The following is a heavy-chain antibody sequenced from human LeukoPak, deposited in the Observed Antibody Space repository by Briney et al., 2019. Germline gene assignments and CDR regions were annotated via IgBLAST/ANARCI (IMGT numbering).Heavy chain of an antibody. V-gene: IGHV3-7*01. CDR3: AKSPYSSSSFDY. Sequence: GGSLRLSCAVSGFPFSTFWMSWVRQAPGKGLEWVANINQDGSEKYYVDSVRGRFAISRDNSKNTLFLQMNSLRAEDTAVYYCAKSPYSSSSFDYWGQGTLVTVSS. J-gene: IGHJ4*02. CDR1: GFPFSTFW. D-gene: IGHD6-6*01. CDR2: INQDGSEK.